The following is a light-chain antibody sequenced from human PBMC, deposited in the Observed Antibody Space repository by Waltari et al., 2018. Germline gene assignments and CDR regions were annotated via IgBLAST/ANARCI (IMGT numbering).Light chain of an antibody. CDR3: QQSHGFPYS. V-gene: IGKV1-39*01. CDR1: QSVDTS. J-gene: IGKJ2*03. CDR2: DAS. Sequence: DIQMTQSPSSLSSSVGDRVTITCRDSQSVDTSLNWYHQEPGKAPKLLIYDASSLHSGVPSRVSGSGSGTDFTLTIYSLQPEDFGTYYCQQSHGFPYSFGQGTNLEI.